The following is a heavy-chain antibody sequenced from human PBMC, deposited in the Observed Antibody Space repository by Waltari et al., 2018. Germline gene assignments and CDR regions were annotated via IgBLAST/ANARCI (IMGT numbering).Heavy chain of an antibody. Sequence: QVQLVQSGAEVKKPGASVKVSCKASGYTFTSYAINWVRQAPGQGLEWMGGMKPKGGNTGYAQKCQGRVTMTRNSSISKAYMELSSLRAEDTAVYYCARGQGSGWYEDYWGQGTLVTVSS. V-gene: IGHV1-8*02. CDR1: GYTFTSYA. J-gene: IGHJ4*02. CDR2: MKPKGGNT. D-gene: IGHD6-19*01. CDR3: ARGQGSGWYEDY.